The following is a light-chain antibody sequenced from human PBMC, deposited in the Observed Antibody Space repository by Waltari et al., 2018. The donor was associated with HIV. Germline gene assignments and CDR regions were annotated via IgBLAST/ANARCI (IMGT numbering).Light chain of an antibody. CDR2: KAS. CDR3: QQYNSYFRT. J-gene: IGKJ3*01. V-gene: IGKV1-5*03. CDR1: QTISTW. Sequence: DIQMTQSPSTLSASVGDSVTITCRASQTISTWLAWYQQKPGKAPKLLIYKASNLGSGVPSRFSGSGSGTDFTLAISSLQPDDFVTYYCQQYNSYFRTFGPGTKVDV.